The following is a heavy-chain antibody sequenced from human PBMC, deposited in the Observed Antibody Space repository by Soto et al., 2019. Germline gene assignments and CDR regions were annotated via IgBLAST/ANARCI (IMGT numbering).Heavy chain of an antibody. CDR2: IYPGDSDT. CDR3: ARRNDYGDSYDAFDI. V-gene: IGHV5-51*01. CDR1: GYSFASYW. Sequence: PGESLKISCKGSGYSFASYWIGWVRQMPGKGLEWMGIIYPGDSDTRYSPSFQGQVTISADKSISTAYLQWSSLKASDTAMYYCARRNDYGDSYDAFDIWGQGTMVTVSS. D-gene: IGHD4-17*01. J-gene: IGHJ3*02.